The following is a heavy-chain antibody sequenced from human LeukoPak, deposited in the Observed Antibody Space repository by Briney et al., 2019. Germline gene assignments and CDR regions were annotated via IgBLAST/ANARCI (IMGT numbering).Heavy chain of an antibody. CDR1: GFIFSSYA. V-gene: IGHV3-23*01. CDR2: ITGSGVGT. J-gene: IGHJ4*02. D-gene: IGHD2/OR15-2a*01. Sequence: GGSLRLSCAASGFIFSSYAMTWVRQAPGKGPEWVSAITGSGVGTYYADSVKGRFTISRDNSKNTLYLQMNSLRAEDTAVYYCAKERAFGTWLGDYWGQGTQVTVSS. CDR3: AKERAFGTWLGDY.